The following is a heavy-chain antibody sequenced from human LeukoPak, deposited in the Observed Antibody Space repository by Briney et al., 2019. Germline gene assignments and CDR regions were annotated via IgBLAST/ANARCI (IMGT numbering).Heavy chain of an antibody. D-gene: IGHD6-19*01. CDR3: AREHSSGWYVYFDY. Sequence: SETLSLTCKVSGGSISSYYWSWIRQPPGKGLEWIGYIYYSGSTNYNPSLKSRVTISVDTSKNQFSLKLSSVTAADTAVYYCAREHSSGWYVYFDYWGQGTLVTVSS. CDR2: IYYSGST. V-gene: IGHV4-59*01. CDR1: GGSISSYY. J-gene: IGHJ4*02.